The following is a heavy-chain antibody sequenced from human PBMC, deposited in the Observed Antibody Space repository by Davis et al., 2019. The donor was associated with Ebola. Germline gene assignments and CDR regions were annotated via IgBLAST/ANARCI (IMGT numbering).Heavy chain of an antibody. CDR1: GFTFSSYG. V-gene: IGHV3-33*01. CDR3: ARGKTVTALEPYRYGMDV. CDR2: IWYDGSNK. J-gene: IGHJ6*02. D-gene: IGHD4-11*01. Sequence: GESLKISCAASGFTFSSYGMHWVRQAPGKGLEWVAVIWYDGSNKYYADSVKGRFTISRDNSKNTLYLQMNSLRAGDTAVYYCARGKTVTALEPYRYGMDVWGQGTTVTVSS.